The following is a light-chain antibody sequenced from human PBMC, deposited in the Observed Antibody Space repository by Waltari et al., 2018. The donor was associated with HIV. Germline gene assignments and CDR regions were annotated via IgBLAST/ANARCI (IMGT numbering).Light chain of an antibody. J-gene: IGLJ3*02. CDR3: STWDDSLIGRV. CDR2: SDD. V-gene: IGLV1-44*01. Sequence: QSLLTQPPSASGAPGQKVTITCSGSSSNIGTNSVYWYQHFPGSAPTLLIHSDDKRPLRVTDRFSASKSGTSASRAIRGLLLDDEAVYYCSTWDDSLIGRVFGGGTRLTVL. CDR1: SSNIGTNS.